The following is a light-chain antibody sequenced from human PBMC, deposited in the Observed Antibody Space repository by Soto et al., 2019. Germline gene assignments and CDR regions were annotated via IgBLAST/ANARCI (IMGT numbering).Light chain of an antibody. CDR3: QQYKSFMYT. Sequence: DIPMTQSPSTLSASIGDRVTISCRASQSIFLWLAWYQQKPGKAPKVLIYNASTLESGVPSRFNGTGSETAFTLTINGLQPDDFATYFCQQYKSFMYTFGQGTKVEIK. CDR2: NAS. CDR1: QSIFLW. V-gene: IGKV1-5*03. J-gene: IGKJ2*01.